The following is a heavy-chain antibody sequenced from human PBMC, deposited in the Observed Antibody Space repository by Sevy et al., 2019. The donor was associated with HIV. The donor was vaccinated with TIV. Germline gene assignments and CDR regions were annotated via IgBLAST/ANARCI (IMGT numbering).Heavy chain of an antibody. CDR2: ISSSSSTI. Sequence: GGSLRLSCAASGFTFSSYSMNWVRQAPGKGLEWVSYISSSSSTIYYADSVKGRFTISRGNAKNSLYLQMNSLRAEETAVYYCARVGFYCSGGSCYPYYFDYWGQGTLVTVSS. D-gene: IGHD2-15*01. CDR1: GFTFSSYS. J-gene: IGHJ4*02. V-gene: IGHV3-48*01. CDR3: ARVGFYCSGGSCYPYYFDY.